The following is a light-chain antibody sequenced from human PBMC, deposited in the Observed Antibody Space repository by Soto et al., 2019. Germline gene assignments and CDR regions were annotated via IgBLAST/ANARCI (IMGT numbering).Light chain of an antibody. Sequence: DIQMTQSPSSLSASVGERVTITCRASQSISSYLNWYQQKPGKAPKLLIYAASSLQSGVPSRFSGSGPGTDFTLTISSLQPEDFATYYCQQSYSTPRLTFGGGTKVEIK. J-gene: IGKJ4*01. CDR1: QSISSY. V-gene: IGKV1-39*01. CDR3: QQSYSTPRLT. CDR2: AAS.